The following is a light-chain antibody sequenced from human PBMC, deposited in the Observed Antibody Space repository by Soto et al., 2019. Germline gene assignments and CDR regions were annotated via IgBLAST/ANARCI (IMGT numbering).Light chain of an antibody. Sequence: QSVLTQPASVSGSPGQSITISCTGTSSDVGGYNYVSWYQQHPGKAPKVIIYDVRDRPSGVSNRFSGSKSGNTASLTISGLQAEDEADYYCSSYRSSSAPVVFGGGTKLTVL. J-gene: IGLJ2*01. CDR3: SSYRSSSAPVV. CDR1: SSDVGGYNY. CDR2: DVR. V-gene: IGLV2-14*01.